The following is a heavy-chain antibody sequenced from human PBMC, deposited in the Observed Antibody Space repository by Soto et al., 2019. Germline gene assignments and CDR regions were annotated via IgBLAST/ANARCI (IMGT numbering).Heavy chain of an antibody. J-gene: IGHJ5*02. CDR2: IQNTGAT. CDR1: GASISTSPYY. CDR3: SRRAPEGFHP. Sequence: SETLSLTCTVSGASISTSPYYWAWIRQTPGKGLEWIASIQNTGATYYNPALNSRVSVSIDTSKNQFSLKLSSVTAADAALYFCSRRAPEGFHPWGQGSPVTVSS. V-gene: IGHV4-39*01.